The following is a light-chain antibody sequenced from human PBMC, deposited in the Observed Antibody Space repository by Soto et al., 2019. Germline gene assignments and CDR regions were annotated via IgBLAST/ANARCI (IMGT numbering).Light chain of an antibody. CDR2: KAS. J-gene: IGKJ1*01. V-gene: IGKV1-5*03. Sequence: EIQMAQSPSALCRFVVERLTMTWRASQSVFSYLHWYQQKPGKAPKLLIYKASSLESGVPSRFSGSGSGTEFTLTISSLQPDDFATYYCQQYNSYSWKCGQGTRVDIK. CDR3: QQYNSYSWK. CDR1: QSVFSY.